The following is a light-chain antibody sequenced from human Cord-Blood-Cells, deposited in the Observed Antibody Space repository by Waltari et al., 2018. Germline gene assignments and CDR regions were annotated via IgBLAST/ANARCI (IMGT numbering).Light chain of an antibody. CDR1: QSISSY. J-gene: IGKJ2*01. Sequence: DIQMTQSPSSLSASVGDRVTITCRASQSISSYLNGYQQKPGKAPKLLIYAASSLQSGVPSRFSGSGSGTDLTLTISSLQPEDFATYYCQQSYSTPRTFGQGTKLEIK. V-gene: IGKV1-39*01. CDR3: QQSYSTPRT. CDR2: AAS.